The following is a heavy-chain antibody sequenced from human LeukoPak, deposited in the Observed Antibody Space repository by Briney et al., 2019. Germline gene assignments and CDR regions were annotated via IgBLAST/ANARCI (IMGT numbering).Heavy chain of an antibody. CDR2: IWYDGSNK. CDR1: GFTFSSYG. Sequence: GRSLRLSCAASGFTFSSYGMHWVRQAPGKGLEWVAVIWYDGSNKYYADSVKGRFTISRDNSKNTLYLQMNSLRAEDTAVYYCARVGSGSTSDFDYWGQGTLVTVSS. CDR3: ARVGSGSTSDFDY. D-gene: IGHD3-10*01. J-gene: IGHJ4*02. V-gene: IGHV3-33*01.